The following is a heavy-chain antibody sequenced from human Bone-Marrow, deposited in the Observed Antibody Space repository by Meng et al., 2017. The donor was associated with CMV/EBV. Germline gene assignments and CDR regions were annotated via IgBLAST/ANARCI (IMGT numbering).Heavy chain of an antibody. Sequence: GGSLRLSCAASGFTFSSYEMNWVRQAPGKGLEWVSYISSSGSTIYYADSVKGRFTISRDNAKNSLYLQMNSLRAEDTAVYYCAGGSAASRYYYYYYGMDVWGQGTTVTVSS. CDR3: AGGSAASRYYYYYYGMDV. CDR2: ISSSGSTI. CDR1: GFTFSSYE. V-gene: IGHV3-48*03. J-gene: IGHJ6*02. D-gene: IGHD2-2*01.